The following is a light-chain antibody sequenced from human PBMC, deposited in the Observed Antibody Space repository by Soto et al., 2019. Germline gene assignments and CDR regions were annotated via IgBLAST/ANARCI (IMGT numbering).Light chain of an antibody. CDR2: EVS. CDR3: SSYTSSSTPYVV. V-gene: IGLV2-14*01. J-gene: IGLJ2*01. Sequence: QSALTQPASVSGSPGQSITISCTGNNSDVGGYNYVSWYQQHPGKAPKLMIYEVSNRPSGVSNRFSGSKSGNTASLTISGLQAEDEADYYCSSYTSSSTPYVVFGGGTKLTVL. CDR1: NSDVGGYNY.